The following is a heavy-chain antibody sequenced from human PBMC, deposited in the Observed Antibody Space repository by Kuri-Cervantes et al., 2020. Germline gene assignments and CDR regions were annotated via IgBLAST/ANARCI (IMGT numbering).Heavy chain of an antibody. D-gene: IGHD2/OR15-2a*01. CDR1: GYTFTSYY. CDR2: INPSDAKT. Sequence: ASVKVSCKASGYTFTSYYLHWVRQAPGQGLEWMGIINPSDAKTSYAQKFQGRVTMTWDTSTSTVYMDLSSLRSEDTAVYFCAKDNRGSAVRAFDIWGQGTMVTVSS. J-gene: IGHJ3*02. CDR3: AKDNRGSAVRAFDI. V-gene: IGHV1-46*01.